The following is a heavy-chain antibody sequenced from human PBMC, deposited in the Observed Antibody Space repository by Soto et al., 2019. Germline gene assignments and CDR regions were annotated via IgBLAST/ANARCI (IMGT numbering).Heavy chain of an antibody. CDR3: ARHEEAGDLLFDY. D-gene: IGHD1-26*01. V-gene: IGHV4-59*08. CDR2: IYYSGST. J-gene: IGHJ4*02. Sequence: SETLSLTCTVSGGSISSYYWSWIRQPPGKGQEWIGYIYYSGSTNYNPSLKSRVTISVDTSKNQFSLKMSSVTAADTAVYFCARHEEAGDLLFDYWGQGTPVTVSS. CDR1: GGSISSYY.